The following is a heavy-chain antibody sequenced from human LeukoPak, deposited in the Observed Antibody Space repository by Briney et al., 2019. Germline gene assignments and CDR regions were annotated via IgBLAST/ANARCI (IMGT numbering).Heavy chain of an antibody. V-gene: IGHV4-34*01. CDR2: INHSGYT. CDR3: TRMTTGHDY. Sequence: SETLSLTCAVSGVSFDDYYWSWVRQTPGKGLEWIGEINHSGYTNDNPSLKSRVTLSIDTSRKQLSLNLRSVTVADAGTYYCTRMTTGHDYWGQGTLVTVSS. CDR1: GVSFDDYY. D-gene: IGHD4-17*01. J-gene: IGHJ4*02.